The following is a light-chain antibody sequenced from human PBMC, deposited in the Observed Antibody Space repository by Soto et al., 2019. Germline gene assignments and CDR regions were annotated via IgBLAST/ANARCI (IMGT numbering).Light chain of an antibody. CDR2: DAS. Sequence: EIVLTQSPATLSLSPGERATLSCRASQIVSTYLAWYQQKPGQAPRLLIYDASTRATGIPARFSGSGSGTDFTLTISSLEPEDFAVYYCQQRTNWLWTFGQGTKVEIK. CDR1: QIVSTY. CDR3: QQRTNWLWT. J-gene: IGKJ1*01. V-gene: IGKV3-11*01.